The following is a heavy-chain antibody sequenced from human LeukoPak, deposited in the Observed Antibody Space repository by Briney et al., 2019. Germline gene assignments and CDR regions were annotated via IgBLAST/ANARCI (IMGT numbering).Heavy chain of an antibody. Sequence: SETLSLTCTVSGGSISSYYWGWVRQPAGKGLEWIGRIYSSGTTNYNPSLKSRLTMSVDTSKNQFSLKLRSVTAADTAIYYCGRQGYTAGYYFLDYWSQGTLVTVSS. CDR1: GGSISSYY. CDR3: GRQGYTAGYYFLDY. V-gene: IGHV4-4*07. D-gene: IGHD5-12*01. CDR2: IYSSGTT. J-gene: IGHJ4*02.